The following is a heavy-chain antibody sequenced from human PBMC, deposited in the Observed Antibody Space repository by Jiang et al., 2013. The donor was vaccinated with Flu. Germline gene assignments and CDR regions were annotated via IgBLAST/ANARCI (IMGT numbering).Heavy chain of an antibody. CDR3: ARDHDSGDSVFDF. J-gene: IGHJ4*02. V-gene: IGHV1-69*04. CDR2: IIPFVDIT. D-gene: IGHD4-17*01. CDR1: VGTFNRYT. Sequence: GAEVKKPGSSVKVSCKPSVGTFNRYTFSWVRQAPGQGLEWMGRIIPFVDITEYAQKFQGRVTITADKSTSTAYMELSSLRSEDTAVYYCARDHDSGDSVFDFWGQGTLVTVSS.